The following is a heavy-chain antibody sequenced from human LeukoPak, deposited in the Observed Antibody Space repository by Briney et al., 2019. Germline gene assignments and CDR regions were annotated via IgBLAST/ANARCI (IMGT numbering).Heavy chain of an antibody. CDR2: IKSKTDGGTT. J-gene: IGHJ4*02. Sequence: GGSLRLSCAASGFTFSNAWMSWVRQAPGKGLEWIGRIKSKTDGGTTDYAAPVKGRFTISRDDSTDTRYLQLNSLKTEDTAIYYCTTDPRNGYYFDYWGQGTLVTVSS. V-gene: IGHV3-15*01. CDR3: TTDPRNGYYFDY. CDR1: GFTFSNAW. D-gene: IGHD1-1*01.